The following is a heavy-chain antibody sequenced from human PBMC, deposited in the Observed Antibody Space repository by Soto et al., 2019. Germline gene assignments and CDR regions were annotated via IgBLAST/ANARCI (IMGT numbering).Heavy chain of an antibody. D-gene: IGHD6-19*01. CDR3: AKDGSVWWNFDY. Sequence: EVQLLESGGGLVQPGGSLRLSCAASGFTFSSYAMSWVRQAPGKGLEWVSAISGSGGSTYYADSVKGRFTISRDNSKNTLYLQMNSQRAEHTTVYYCAKDGSVWWNFDYWGQGTLVTVSS. CDR1: GFTFSSYA. V-gene: IGHV3-23*01. J-gene: IGHJ4*02. CDR2: ISGSGGST.